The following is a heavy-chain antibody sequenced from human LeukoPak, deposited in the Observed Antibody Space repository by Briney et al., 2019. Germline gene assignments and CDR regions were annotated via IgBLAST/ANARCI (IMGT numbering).Heavy chain of an antibody. Sequence: GGSLRLSCAASGFTFSSYAMHWVRQAPGKGLEWVAVISYDGSNKYYADSVKGRFTISRDNSKNTLYLQTNSLRAEDTAVYYCARDFWSGYFVRGLYGMDVWGQGTTVTVSS. J-gene: IGHJ6*02. D-gene: IGHD3-3*01. V-gene: IGHV3-30*04. CDR1: GFTFSSYA. CDR3: ARDFWSGYFVRGLYGMDV. CDR2: ISYDGSNK.